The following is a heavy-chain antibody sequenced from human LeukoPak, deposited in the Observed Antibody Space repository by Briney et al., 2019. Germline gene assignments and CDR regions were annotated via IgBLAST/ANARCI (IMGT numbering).Heavy chain of an antibody. Sequence: GSLRLSCAASGFTFSSSWMSWVRQAPGKGLEWIGTIYYSGSTYYNPSLKSRVTISVDTSKNQFSLKLSSVTAADTAVYYCASQLFPLAVSGFDYWGQGTLVTVSS. CDR3: ASQLFPLAVSGFDY. CDR2: IYYSGST. V-gene: IGHV4-39*01. D-gene: IGHD6-19*01. J-gene: IGHJ4*02. CDR1: GFTFSSSW.